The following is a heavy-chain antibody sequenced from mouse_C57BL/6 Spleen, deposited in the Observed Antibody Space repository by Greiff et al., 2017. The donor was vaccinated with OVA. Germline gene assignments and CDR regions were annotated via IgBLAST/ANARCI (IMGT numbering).Heavy chain of an antibody. CDR1: GFTFSSYT. D-gene: IGHD2-5*01. CDR3: ARHDYSKGDAMDY. CDR2: ISGGGGNT. Sequence: EVKLMESGGGLVKPGGSLKLSCAASGFTFSSYTMSWVRQTPEKRLEWVATISGGGGNTYYPDSVKGRFTISRDNAKNTLYLKMSSLRSEDTALYYCARHDYSKGDAMDYWGQGTSVTVSS. J-gene: IGHJ4*01. V-gene: IGHV5-9*01.